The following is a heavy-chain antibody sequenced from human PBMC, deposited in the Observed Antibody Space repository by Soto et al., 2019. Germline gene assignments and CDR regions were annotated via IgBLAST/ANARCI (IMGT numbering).Heavy chain of an antibody. CDR2: IIPIFGTA. J-gene: IGHJ3*02. Sequence: GASVKVSCKASGGTFSSYAISWVRQAPGQGLEWMGGIIPIFGTANYAQKFQGRVTITADESTSTAYMELSSLRSEDTAVYYCARVVYGHPLPFDIWGQGTMVTVSS. CDR1: GGTFSSYA. D-gene: IGHD4-17*01. V-gene: IGHV1-69*13. CDR3: ARVVYGHPLPFDI.